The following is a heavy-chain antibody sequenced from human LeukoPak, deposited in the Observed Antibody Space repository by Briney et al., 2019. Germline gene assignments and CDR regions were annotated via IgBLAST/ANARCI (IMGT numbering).Heavy chain of an antibody. CDR1: GFTFSDYY. CDR3: AKDDEVGPYWRLFDY. V-gene: IGHV3-30*18. CDR2: ISYDGSYK. Sequence: GGSLRLSCAASGFTFSDYYMSWIRQAPGKGLEWVAVISYDGSYKYYADSVKGRFTISRDNSKDTLYLQMNSLRAEDTAVYCCAKDDEVGPYWRLFDYWGQGTLVTVSS. D-gene: IGHD1-26*01. J-gene: IGHJ4*02.